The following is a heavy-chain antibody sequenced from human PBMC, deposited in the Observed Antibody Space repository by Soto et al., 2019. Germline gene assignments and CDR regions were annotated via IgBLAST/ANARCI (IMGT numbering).Heavy chain of an antibody. V-gene: IGHV4-39*01. Sequence: SETLSLTCTVSGGSISSSNSYWGWIRQPPGKGLEWIGSIYHGGNTYYNPSLESRVTISVDTSRNQFSLRLSSVTAADTAAYYCASQEYYSGSFDYFDCWGPGTLVTVSS. D-gene: IGHD1-26*01. CDR1: GGSISSSNSY. CDR3: ASQEYYSGSFDYFDC. CDR2: IYHGGNT. J-gene: IGHJ4*02.